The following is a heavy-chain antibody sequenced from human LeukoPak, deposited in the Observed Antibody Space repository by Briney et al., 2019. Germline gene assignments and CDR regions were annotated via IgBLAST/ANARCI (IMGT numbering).Heavy chain of an antibody. CDR3: AKAPYSGWPDY. CDR2: ISHDGSDK. CDR1: GFTFSNYG. V-gene: IGHV3-30*18. J-gene: IGHJ4*02. Sequence: PGGSLRLSCAASGFTFSNYGVHWVRQAPGKGLEWLAVISHDGSDKYYADSVKGRFTISRDNSKNTLYLQMNSLRAEDTAVYYCAKAPYSGWPDYWGQGTLVTVSS. D-gene: IGHD6-19*01.